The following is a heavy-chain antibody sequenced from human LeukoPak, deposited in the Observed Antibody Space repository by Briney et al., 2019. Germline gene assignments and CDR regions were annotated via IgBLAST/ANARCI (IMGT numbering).Heavy chain of an antibody. CDR2: ISPYGSQK. J-gene: IGHJ4*02. Sequence: GGSLRLSCLASGFTFRDYTFHWVRQTPDKGLEWVAVISPYGSQKWYADSVKGRFTIARDDSKNTLSLQMNSLQTEDTAIYHCVTSPDSAWHQFDFWGQGTLVTVSS. CDR3: VTSPDSAWHQFDF. V-gene: IGHV3-30-3*01. CDR1: GFTFRDYT. D-gene: IGHD6-19*01.